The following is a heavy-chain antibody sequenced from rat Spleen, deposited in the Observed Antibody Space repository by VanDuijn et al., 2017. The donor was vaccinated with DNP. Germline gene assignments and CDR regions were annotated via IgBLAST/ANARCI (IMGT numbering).Heavy chain of an antibody. D-gene: IGHD1-2*01. Sequence: EVELVESGGGLVQPGRSLKLSCAAAGFSFSNYNMAWVRQAPKKGLEWVATITTSDGSTYYPDSVKGRCTISRDDAESSLYLQMNSLKSEDTATYYCARDDYSSHIPFAYWGQGALVTVSS. V-gene: IGHV5-25*01. J-gene: IGHJ3*01. CDR1: GFSFSNYN. CDR2: ITTSDGST. CDR3: ARDDYSSHIPFAY.